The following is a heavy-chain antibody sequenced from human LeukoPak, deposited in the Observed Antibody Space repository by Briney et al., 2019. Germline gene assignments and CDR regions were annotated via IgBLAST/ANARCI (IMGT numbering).Heavy chain of an antibody. Sequence: GGSLRLSCAASGFTFSSYEMHWVRQAPGKGLEWVSYISSSDSTIYYADSVKGRLTISRDNAKNSLYLQMNSLRAEDTAVYYCARVYGGSSPFDYWGQGTLVTVSS. V-gene: IGHV3-48*03. J-gene: IGHJ4*02. CDR2: ISSSDSTI. D-gene: IGHD4-23*01. CDR1: GFTFSSYE. CDR3: ARVYGGSSPFDY.